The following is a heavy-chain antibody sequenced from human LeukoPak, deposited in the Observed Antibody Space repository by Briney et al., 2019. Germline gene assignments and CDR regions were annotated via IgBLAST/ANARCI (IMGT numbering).Heavy chain of an antibody. CDR1: GGSISSYY. D-gene: IGHD5-18*01. Sequence: SETLSLTCTVSGGSISSYYWSWIRQPPGKGLEWIGYIYYSGSTNYNPSLKSRVTISVDTSKNQFSLKLSSVTAADTAVCYCARGYSYGYGWFDPWGQGTLVTVSS. V-gene: IGHV4-59*08. J-gene: IGHJ5*02. CDR2: IYYSGST. CDR3: ARGYSYGYGWFDP.